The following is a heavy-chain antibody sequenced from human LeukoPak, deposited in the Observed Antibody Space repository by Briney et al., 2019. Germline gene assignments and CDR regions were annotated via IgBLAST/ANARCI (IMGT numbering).Heavy chain of an antibody. Sequence: SETLSLTCTVSGGSISSYYWSWIRQPPGKGLEWIGYIYYSGTTNYNPSLKSRVTISVDKSKNQFSLKLSSVTAADTAVYYCARGVYIAAAQYGYWGQGTLVTVSS. CDR2: IYYSGTT. D-gene: IGHD6-13*01. V-gene: IGHV4-59*01. J-gene: IGHJ4*02. CDR1: GGSISSYY. CDR3: ARGVYIAAAQYGY.